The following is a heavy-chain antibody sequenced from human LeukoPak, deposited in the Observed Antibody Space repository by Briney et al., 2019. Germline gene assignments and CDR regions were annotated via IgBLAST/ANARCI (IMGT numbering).Heavy chain of an antibody. CDR1: GFTFSSYA. V-gene: IGHV3-30-3*01. CDR3: AREEEQLGPSPFDY. Sequence: GGSLRLSCAASGFTFSSYAMHWVRQAPGKGLEWVAVISYDGSNKYYADSVKGRFTISRDNSKNTLYLQMNSQRAEDTAVYYCAREEEQLGPSPFDYWGQGTLVTVSS. CDR2: ISYDGSNK. J-gene: IGHJ4*02. D-gene: IGHD6-6*01.